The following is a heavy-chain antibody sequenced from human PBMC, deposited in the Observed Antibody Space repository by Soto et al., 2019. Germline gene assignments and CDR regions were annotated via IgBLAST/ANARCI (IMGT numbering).Heavy chain of an antibody. CDR3: AREKGYICGPKSLDS. Sequence: LSLTCTVSGGSLSSGDYFWSWIRQPPGKGLEWIGYIYDSGSSYYNPSLKSRVTMSVDTSKNQFSLKLRCVTAADTAMYYCAREKGYICGPKSLDSWGQGTRGTVS. J-gene: IGHJ4*02. V-gene: IGHV4-30-4*01. CDR2: IYDSGSS. D-gene: IGHD2-21*01. CDR1: GGSLSSGDYF.